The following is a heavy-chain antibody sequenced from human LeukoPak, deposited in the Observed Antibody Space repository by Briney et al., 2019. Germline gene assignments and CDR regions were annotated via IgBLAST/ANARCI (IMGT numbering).Heavy chain of an antibody. V-gene: IGHV1-69*13. CDR2: IIPIFGTA. D-gene: IGHD2-15*01. CDR3: ARDPFCSGGSCSNY. Sequence: GASVKVSCKASGYIFTGYYMHWVRQAPGQGLEWMGGIIPIFGTANYAQKFQGRVTITADESTSTAYMELSSLRSEDTAVYYCARDPFCSGGSCSNYWGQGTLVTVSS. CDR1: GYIFTGYY. J-gene: IGHJ4*02.